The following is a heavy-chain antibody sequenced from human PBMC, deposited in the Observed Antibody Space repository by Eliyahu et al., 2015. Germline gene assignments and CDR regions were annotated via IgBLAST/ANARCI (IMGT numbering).Heavy chain of an antibody. CDR2: IXYSGST. D-gene: IGHD6-19*01. V-gene: IGHV4-31*03. J-gene: IGHJ6*02. CDR1: GGSXXXGGXY. Sequence: QVQLQESGPGLVKPSQTLSLTCTVXGGSXXXGGXYXSWIRQHPGKGLEWIGYIXYSGSTYYNPSLKSRVTISVDTSKNQFSLKLSSVTAADTAVYYCARGESSGWYGYYYYGMDVWGQGTTVTVSS. CDR3: ARGESSGWYGYYYYGMDV.